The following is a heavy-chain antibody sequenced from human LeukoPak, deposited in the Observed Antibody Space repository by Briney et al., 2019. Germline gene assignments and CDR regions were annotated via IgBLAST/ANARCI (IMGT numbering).Heavy chain of an antibody. Sequence: SGGSLRLSCAASGSTFSDYYMSWIRQAPGKGLEWVSYISSSSSYTNYADFVKGRFTISRDNAKNSLYLQMNSLRAEDTAVYYCARSYYDILTGYYPHFDYWGQGTLVTVSS. J-gene: IGHJ4*02. V-gene: IGHV3-11*06. CDR2: ISSSSSYT. CDR3: ARSYYDILTGYYPHFDY. CDR1: GSTFSDYY. D-gene: IGHD3-9*01.